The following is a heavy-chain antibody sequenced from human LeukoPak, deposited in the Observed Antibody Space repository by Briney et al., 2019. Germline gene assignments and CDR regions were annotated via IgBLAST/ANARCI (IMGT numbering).Heavy chain of an antibody. CDR2: IYHSGST. J-gene: IGHJ4*02. V-gene: IGHV4-4*02. CDR1: GGSISSSNW. Sequence: SGTLSLTCAVSGGSISSSNWWSWVRQPPGKGLEWIGEIYHSGSTNYNPSLKSRVTISVDKSKNQFSLKLSSVTAADTAVYYCARLTRIAVAGTTGGDYWGQGTLVTVSS. D-gene: IGHD6-19*01. CDR3: ARLTRIAVAGTTGGDY.